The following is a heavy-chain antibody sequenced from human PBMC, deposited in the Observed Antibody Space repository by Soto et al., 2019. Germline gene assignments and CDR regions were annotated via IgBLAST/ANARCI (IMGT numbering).Heavy chain of an antibody. J-gene: IGHJ6*02. CDR2: ISGSGAGT. D-gene: IGHD3-3*01. Sequence: PGGSLRLSCTASGFTFSTSAMSWVRQALGRGLEWVSGISGSGAGTYYADSVKGRFTISRDNSKNTLYLQMSGLRAEGAAVYYCAKGPTVFGAVISFDYYYGMYVWGQGTPVTVSS. V-gene: IGHV3-23*01. CDR1: GFTFSTSA. CDR3: AKGPTVFGAVISFDYYYGMYV.